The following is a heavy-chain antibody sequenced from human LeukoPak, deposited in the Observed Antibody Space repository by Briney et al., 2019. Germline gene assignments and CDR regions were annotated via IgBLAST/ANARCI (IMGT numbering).Heavy chain of an antibody. CDR1: GYTFTSYD. D-gene: IGHD3-3*01. Sequence: GASVKVSCKASGYTFTSYDINWVRQAPGQGLEWMGWISAYNGNTNYAQKLQGRVTMTTDTSTSTAYMELRSLRSDDTAVYYCARDQTYYDFWSGRPTPADYWGQGTLVTVSS. V-gene: IGHV1-18*01. CDR2: ISAYNGNT. J-gene: IGHJ4*02. CDR3: ARDQTYYDFWSGRPTPADY.